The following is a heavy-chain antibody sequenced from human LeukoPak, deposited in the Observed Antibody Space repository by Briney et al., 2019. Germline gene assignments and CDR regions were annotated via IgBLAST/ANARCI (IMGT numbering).Heavy chain of an antibody. Sequence: SETLSLTCAVYGGSFSGYYWSWIRQPPGKGLEWIGEINHSGSTNYNPSLKSRVTISVDTSKNQFSLKLSSVTAADTAVYYCARGGRDGYNYVSYYYYGMDVWGQGTTVTVSS. CDR3: ARGGRDGYNYVSYYYYGMDV. D-gene: IGHD5-24*01. CDR1: GGSFSGYY. J-gene: IGHJ6*02. CDR2: INHSGST. V-gene: IGHV4-34*01.